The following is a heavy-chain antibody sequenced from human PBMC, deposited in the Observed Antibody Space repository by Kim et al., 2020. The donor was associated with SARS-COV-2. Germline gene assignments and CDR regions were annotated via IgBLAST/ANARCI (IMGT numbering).Heavy chain of an antibody. Sequence: SVKVSCKASGGTFSSYAISWVRQAPGQGLEWMGRIIPILGIANYAQKFQGRVTITADKSTSTAYMELSSLRSEDTAVYYCARCGWYSEGYYFDYWGQGTLVTVSS. CDR1: GGTFSSYA. D-gene: IGHD6-19*01. J-gene: IGHJ4*02. CDR3: ARCGWYSEGYYFDY. V-gene: IGHV1-69*04. CDR2: IIPILGIA.